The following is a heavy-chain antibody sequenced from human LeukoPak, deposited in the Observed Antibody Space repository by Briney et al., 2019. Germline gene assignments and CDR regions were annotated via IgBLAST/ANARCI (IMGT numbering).Heavy chain of an antibody. J-gene: IGHJ4*02. CDR1: GFTFTKYW. CDR2: IKQDGSVK. V-gene: IGHV3-7*01. Sequence: PGGSLRLSCAASGFTFTKYWMTWVRQAPGKGLEWVANIKQDGSVKFYVDSVKGRFTISRDNAKNSLDLQINSLGAEDTAVYYCARGLDCRSTSCYLDDWGQGTLVTVSS. CDR3: ARGLDCRSTSCYLDD. D-gene: IGHD2-2*01.